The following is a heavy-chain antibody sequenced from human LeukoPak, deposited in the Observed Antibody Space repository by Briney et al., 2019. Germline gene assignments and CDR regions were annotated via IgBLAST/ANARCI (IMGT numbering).Heavy chain of an antibody. V-gene: IGHV1-2*06. CDR1: GYTFTGYH. D-gene: IGHD2-15*01. J-gene: IGHJ3*02. CDR2: INPNSGGT. CDR3: ARGPLGSRWWYAFDI. Sequence: ASVKVSCKASGYTFTGYHMHWVRQAPGQGLEWMGRINPNSGGTNYAQKFQGRVTMTRDTSISTAYMELSRLRSEDTAVYYCARGPLGSRWWYAFDIWGQGTMVTVSS.